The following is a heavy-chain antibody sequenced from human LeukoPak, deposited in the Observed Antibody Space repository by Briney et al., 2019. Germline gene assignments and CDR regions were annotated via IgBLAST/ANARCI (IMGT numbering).Heavy chain of an antibody. V-gene: IGHV3-23*01. CDR3: AKGETWGSYRYVPFDS. CDR2: LSGSGATT. CDR1: GFTFSNAW. D-gene: IGHD3-16*02. Sequence: GGSLRLSCAASGFTFSNAWMNWVRQAPGKGLEWVSSLSGSGATTYYADSVKGRFTISRDNSKDTLYLQMNSLAAEDTAVYFCAKGETWGSYRYVPFDSWGQGTLVTVSS. J-gene: IGHJ4*02.